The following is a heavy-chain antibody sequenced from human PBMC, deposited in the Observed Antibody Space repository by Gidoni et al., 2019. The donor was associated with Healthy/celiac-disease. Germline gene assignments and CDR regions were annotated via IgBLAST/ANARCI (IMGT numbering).Heavy chain of an antibody. J-gene: IGHJ4*02. D-gene: IGHD3-10*01. Sequence: QVQLQQWGAGLLKPSETLSLTCAVYGWSFSGYYWSWIRQPPGKGLEWIGEINHSGSTNYNPSLKSRVTISVDTSKNQFSLKLSSVTAADTAVYYCARVGGSGAIHYFDYWGQGTLVTVSS. CDR3: ARVGGSGAIHYFDY. CDR1: GWSFSGYY. V-gene: IGHV4-34*01. CDR2: INHSGST.